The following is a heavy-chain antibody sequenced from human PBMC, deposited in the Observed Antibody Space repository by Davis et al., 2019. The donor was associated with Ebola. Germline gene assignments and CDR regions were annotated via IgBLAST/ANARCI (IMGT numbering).Heavy chain of an antibody. V-gene: IGHV4-39*01. CDR3: ASGTGGNPFDY. J-gene: IGHJ4*02. CDR1: GGSISTSTYY. D-gene: IGHD4-23*01. Sequence: MPSETLSLTCIISGGSISTSTYYWGWIRQPPGKGLEWIGNLYYTGNTYYNPSLKSRVTISVDTSKNQFSLKLSSVTAADTAVYYCASGTGGNPFDYWGQGTLVTVSS. CDR2: LYYTGNT.